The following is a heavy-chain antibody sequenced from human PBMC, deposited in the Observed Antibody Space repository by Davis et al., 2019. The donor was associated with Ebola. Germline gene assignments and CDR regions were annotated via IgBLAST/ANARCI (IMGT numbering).Heavy chain of an antibody. CDR1: GGSLSGFH. Sequence: PSETLSLTCAVYGGSLSGFHWNWIRQTPGKGLEWLGGITHTGRTNYNPSLDSRVTMSLDTSKNQFSLKVSSVTAADTAVYYCARGNYFELFDWGQGTLVTVSS. D-gene: IGHD3-9*01. CDR2: ITHTGRT. CDR3: ARGNYFELFD. V-gene: IGHV4-34*01. J-gene: IGHJ4*02.